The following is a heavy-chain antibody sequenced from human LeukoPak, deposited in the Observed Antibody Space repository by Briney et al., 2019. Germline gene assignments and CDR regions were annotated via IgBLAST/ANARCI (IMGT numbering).Heavy chain of an antibody. CDR1: GDSVSRKSAA. J-gene: IGHJ3*02. Sequence: SQTLSLTCAISGDSVSRKSAAWYWIRQSPSRGLEWLGRTYYRSQLYDDYAVSLKSRITINPDTSKNHFSLHLNAVTPEDTAVYYCARGAVGQHRSKGDVFDIWGQGTMVTVSS. CDR2: TYYRSQLYD. CDR3: ARGAVGQHRSKGDVFDI. D-gene: IGHD1-1*01. V-gene: IGHV6-1*01.